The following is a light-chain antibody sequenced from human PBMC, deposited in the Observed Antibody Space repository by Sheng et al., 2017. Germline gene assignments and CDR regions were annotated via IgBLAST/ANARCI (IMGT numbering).Light chain of an antibody. CDR1: ALSKQY. J-gene: IGLJ2*01. Sequence: SYELTQPPSVSVSPGQTARITCSADALSKQYAYWYQQKPGQAPVLLIYKDSERPSGIPERFSASSSGTTVTLTISGVQAEDEADYYCQSTHSSGTYVVFGGRDQGDRP. V-gene: IGLV3-25*03. CDR3: QSTHSSGTYVV. CDR2: KDS.